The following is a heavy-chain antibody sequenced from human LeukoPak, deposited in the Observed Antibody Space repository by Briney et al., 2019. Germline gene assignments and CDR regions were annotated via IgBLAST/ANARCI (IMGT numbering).Heavy chain of an antibody. D-gene: IGHD3-22*01. CDR3: ARDPGYDSSGYYYYYYYMDV. J-gene: IGHJ6*03. CDR1: GYTFTSYG. Sequence: ASVKVSCKASGYTFTSYGISWVRQAPGQGLEWMGWISANNGNTNYAQKLQGKVTMTTDTSTSTAYMELRSLRSDDTAVYYCARDPGYDSSGYYYYYYYMDVWGKGTTVTISS. V-gene: IGHV1-18*01. CDR2: ISANNGNT.